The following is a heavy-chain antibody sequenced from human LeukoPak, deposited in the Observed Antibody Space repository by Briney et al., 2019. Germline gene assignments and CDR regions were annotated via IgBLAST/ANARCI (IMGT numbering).Heavy chain of an antibody. CDR2: ISYGGSNK. CDR1: GFTFSSYA. J-gene: IGHJ5*02. V-gene: IGHV3-30-3*01. CDR3: ARLRYPS. D-gene: IGHD2-2*01. Sequence: GSLRLSCAASGFTFSSYAMHWVRQAPGKGLEWVAVISYGGSNKYYADSVKGRFTISRDNSKNTLYLQMNSLRAEDTAVYYCARLRYPSWGQGTLVTVSS.